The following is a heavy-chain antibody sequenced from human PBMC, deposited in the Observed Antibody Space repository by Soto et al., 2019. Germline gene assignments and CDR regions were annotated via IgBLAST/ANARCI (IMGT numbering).Heavy chain of an antibody. CDR2: IYDRGTT. CDR3: ARWSIAAPPGWFDP. D-gene: IGHD6-6*01. V-gene: IGHV4-59*12. Sequence: SETLSLTCTVSGDSISSYYWSWIRQPPGKGLEWIAYIYDRGTTNYNPSLKSRVTISLDTSKNQFSLKLSSVTAADTAVYYCARWSIAAPPGWFDPWGQGTLVTVSS. J-gene: IGHJ5*02. CDR1: GDSISSYY.